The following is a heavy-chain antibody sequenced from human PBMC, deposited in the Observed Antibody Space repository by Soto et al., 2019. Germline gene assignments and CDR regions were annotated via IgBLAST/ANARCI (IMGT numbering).Heavy chain of an antibody. V-gene: IGHV1-18*01. D-gene: IGHD2-8*01. CDR2: ISAYNGNT. Sequence: QVQLVQSGAEVKKPGASVKVSCKASGYTFTSYGISWVRQAPGQGLEWMGWISAYNGNTNYAQKRQGRVTMTTDTSTSTTYKEVRSLRMEDTGVYYWARGGKYCTKGVCSFHGMDVWGQGTTVTVSS. CDR3: ARGGKYCTKGVCSFHGMDV. J-gene: IGHJ6*02. CDR1: GYTFTSYG.